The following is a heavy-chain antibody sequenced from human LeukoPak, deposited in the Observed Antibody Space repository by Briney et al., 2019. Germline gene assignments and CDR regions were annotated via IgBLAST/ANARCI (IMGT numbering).Heavy chain of an antibody. V-gene: IGHV3-7*01. Sequence: GGSLRLSCEGSGFTFSNYWMGWVRQAPGKGLEWVANIKQDGSEKYYVDSVKGRFTISRDNAKNSLYLQMNSLRAEDTAVYYCARHLHGAVIDYWGQGTLVTVSS. D-gene: IGHD3-16*02. CDR1: GFTFSNYW. CDR3: ARHLHGAVIDY. J-gene: IGHJ4*02. CDR2: IKQDGSEK.